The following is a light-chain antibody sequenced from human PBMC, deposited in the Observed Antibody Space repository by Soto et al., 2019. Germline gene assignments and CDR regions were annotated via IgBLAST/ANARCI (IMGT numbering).Light chain of an antibody. V-gene: IGKV3-15*01. CDR2: GAS. CDR1: QSVGSN. CDR3: QQYNNRPPET. Sequence: EIVMTQSPATLSVSPGERATLSCRASQSVGSNLAWYQQKPVQAPRLLIYGASTRATGIPARFSGSGSGTEFTLTISSLQSEDFAIYYCQQYNNRPPETFGQGTKLE. J-gene: IGKJ2*01.